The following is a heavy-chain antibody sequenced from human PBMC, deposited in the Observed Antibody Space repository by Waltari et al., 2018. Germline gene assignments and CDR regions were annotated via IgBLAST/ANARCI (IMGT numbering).Heavy chain of an antibody. CDR2: IYSSGST. D-gene: IGHD3-10*01. CDR1: GGSISTHF. Sequence: QVQLQESGPGLVKPSETLSLICSVSGGSISTHFWGWIRQPPGKTLEWIGNIYSSGSTNYNPSLTSRVTISLDMSKNQFFLKLRSVSAADTAVYYCARASYGSGSSWFDPWGQGNLVTVSS. J-gene: IGHJ5*02. V-gene: IGHV4-59*11. CDR3: ARASYGSGSSWFDP.